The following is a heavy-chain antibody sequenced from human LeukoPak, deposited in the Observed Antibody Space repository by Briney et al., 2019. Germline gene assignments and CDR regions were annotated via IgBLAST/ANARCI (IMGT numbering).Heavy chain of an antibody. D-gene: IGHD5-18*01. CDR2: IYPGDSDT. CDR3: ARHQGAVDTAMVNADRFDP. Sequence: GESLKISCKGSGYSFTSYWIGWVRQMPGKGLEWMGIIYPGDSDTRYSPSFQGQVTISADKSISTAYLQWSSLKASDTAMYYCARHQGAVDTAMVNADRFDPWGQGTLVTVSS. CDR1: GYSFTSYW. J-gene: IGHJ5*02. V-gene: IGHV5-51*01.